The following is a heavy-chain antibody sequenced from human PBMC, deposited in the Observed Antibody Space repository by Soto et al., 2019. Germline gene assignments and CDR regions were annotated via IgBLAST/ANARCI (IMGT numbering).Heavy chain of an antibody. CDR1: GYTFSSFY. CDR2: INPSGGST. D-gene: IGHD6-13*01. J-gene: IGHJ3*02. Sequence: ASVKVSCKASGYTFSSFYMHWVRQAPGQGLEWMGIINPSGGSTSYAQKFQGRVTMTRDTSTSTVYMELSSLRSEDTAVYYCARDRGGQLVLNAFDIWGQVTMVTVSS. CDR3: ARDRGGQLVLNAFDI. V-gene: IGHV1-46*01.